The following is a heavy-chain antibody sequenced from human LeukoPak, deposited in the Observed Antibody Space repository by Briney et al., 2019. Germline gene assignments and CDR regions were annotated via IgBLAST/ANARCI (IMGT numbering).Heavy chain of an antibody. CDR3: TTDGSGYDSDY. Sequence: GGSLRLSCAASGFTFSDYYMSWIRQAPGKGLEWVSSISSSSSYIYYADSVKGRFTISRDNAKNSLYLQMNSLRAEDTAVYYCTTDGSGYDSDYWGQGTLVTVSS. CDR1: GFTFSDYY. J-gene: IGHJ4*02. V-gene: IGHV3-11*06. CDR2: ISSSSSYI. D-gene: IGHD5-12*01.